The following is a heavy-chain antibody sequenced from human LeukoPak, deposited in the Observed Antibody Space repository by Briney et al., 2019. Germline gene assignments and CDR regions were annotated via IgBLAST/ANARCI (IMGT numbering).Heavy chain of an antibody. CDR1: GFTFIIHW. D-gene: IGHD1-26*01. CDR2: VREDGAEK. J-gene: IGHJ4*02. V-gene: IGHV3-7*01. Sequence: GGSLRHARSASGFTFIIHWMRCVRHAPGGGLEWVDTVREDGAEKYHVDSVTGRHTISRDKATNSLYLQIYSPRVQDTAVYNCASLAGGYFFDHWGQGTLVTVSS. CDR3: ASLAGGYFFDH.